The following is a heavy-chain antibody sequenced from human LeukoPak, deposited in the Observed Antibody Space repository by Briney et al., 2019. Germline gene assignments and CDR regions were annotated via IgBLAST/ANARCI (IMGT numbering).Heavy chain of an antibody. Sequence: PGGSLRLSCGASGFTFSSYAMSWVRQAPGKGLEWVSGISGSGGSTYYADSVKGRFAISRDNSKNTLYLQMNSLRADDTAVYYCAKRYYYDSSGYYLPYWYFDLWGRGTLVTVSS. CDR2: ISGSGGST. D-gene: IGHD3-22*01. V-gene: IGHV3-23*01. CDR3: AKRYYYDSSGYYLPYWYFDL. J-gene: IGHJ2*01. CDR1: GFTFSSYA.